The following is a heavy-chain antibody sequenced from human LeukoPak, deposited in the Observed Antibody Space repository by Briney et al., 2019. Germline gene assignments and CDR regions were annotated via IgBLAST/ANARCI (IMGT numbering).Heavy chain of an antibody. Sequence: PGGSLRLSCAASGFTFDDCAMHWVRQAPGKGLEWVSLISGDGGSTYYADSVKGRFTISRDNSKNSLYLQMNSLRTEDTALYYCAKPLTYYYGSGTLAALDYWGQGTLVTVSS. J-gene: IGHJ4*02. D-gene: IGHD3-10*01. V-gene: IGHV3-43*02. CDR2: ISGDGGST. CDR1: GFTFDDCA. CDR3: AKPLTYYYGSGTLAALDY.